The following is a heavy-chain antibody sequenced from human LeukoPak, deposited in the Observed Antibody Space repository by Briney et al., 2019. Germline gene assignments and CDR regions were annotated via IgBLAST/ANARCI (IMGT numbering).Heavy chain of an antibody. J-gene: IGHJ4*02. CDR1: GYTLTELS. CDR3: ARARYCGGDCSSN. V-gene: IGHV1-69*04. D-gene: IGHD2-21*02. Sequence: GASVKVSCKVSGYTLTELSMHWVRQAPGQGLEWMGRIIPILGIANYAQKFQGRVTITADKSTSTAYMELSSLRSEDTAVYYCARARYCGGDCSSNWGQGTLVTVSS. CDR2: IIPILGIA.